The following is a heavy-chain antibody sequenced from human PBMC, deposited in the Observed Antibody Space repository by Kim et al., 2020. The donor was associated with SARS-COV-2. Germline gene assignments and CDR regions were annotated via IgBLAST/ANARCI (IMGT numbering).Heavy chain of an antibody. Sequence: GTTHYPPSLKGRVSISADTSKSQFSLNLTAVTAADTAVYYCAREVTGWFDPWGQGTLVTVSS. J-gene: IGHJ5*02. CDR2: GTT. V-gene: IGHV4-30-2*04. CDR3: AREVTGWFDP. D-gene: IGHD2-21*02.